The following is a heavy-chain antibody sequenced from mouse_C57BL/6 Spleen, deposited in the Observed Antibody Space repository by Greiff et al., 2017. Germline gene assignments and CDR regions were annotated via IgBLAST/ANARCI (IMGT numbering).Heavy chain of an antibody. Sequence: VQLQQSGAELMKPGASVKLSCKATGYTFTGYWIEWVKQRPGHGLEWIGEILPGNGSTNYNEKFKGKATFTADTSSNTAYMQLSSLTTEDSAIYYCARWPTVVNVRDAMDYWGQGTSVTVSS. V-gene: IGHV1-9*01. J-gene: IGHJ4*01. CDR2: ILPGNGST. CDR3: ARWPTVVNVRDAMDY. D-gene: IGHD1-1*01. CDR1: GYTFTGYW.